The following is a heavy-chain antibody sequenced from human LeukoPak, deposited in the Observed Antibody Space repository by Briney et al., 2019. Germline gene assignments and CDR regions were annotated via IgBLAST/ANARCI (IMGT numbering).Heavy chain of an antibody. J-gene: IGHJ6*04. CDR3: ARAVVVAATLRGMDV. CDR2: IIPIFGTA. D-gene: IGHD2-15*01. CDR1: GGTFSSYA. Sequence: SVKVSCRASGGTFSSYAIGWVRQAPGQGLEWMGGIIPIFGTANYAQKFQGRVTITADESTSTAYMELSSLRSEDTAVYYCARAVVVAATLRGMDVWGKGTTVTVSS. V-gene: IGHV1-69*13.